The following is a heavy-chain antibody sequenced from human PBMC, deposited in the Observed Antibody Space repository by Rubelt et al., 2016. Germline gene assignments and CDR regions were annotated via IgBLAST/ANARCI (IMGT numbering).Heavy chain of an antibody. CDR1: GGSISSYY. Sequence: QVQLQESGPGLVKPSETLSLSCTVSGGSISSYYWSWVRQPPGKGLEWIGYIYFTGTTHYNPSLKSRVAMSVDTSENQFTLKRSSVTAADTAVYYCARSTAHSDFDYWGQGTLVTVSS. V-gene: IGHV4-59*01. J-gene: IGHJ4*02. CDR2: IYFTGTT. CDR3: ARSTAHSDFDY. D-gene: IGHD2-8*02.